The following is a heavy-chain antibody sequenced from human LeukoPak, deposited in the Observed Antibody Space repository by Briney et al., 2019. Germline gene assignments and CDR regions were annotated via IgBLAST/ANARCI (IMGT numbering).Heavy chain of an antibody. CDR2: INGGNSDT. CDR1: GFTISNSA. Sequence: PGGSLRLSCAASGFTISNSAMSWVRQAPGKGLEWVSAINGGNSDTNYAESVKGRFTISRDNSKNTLYLQMNSLRAEDTAVYYCAKDPPGRSVAGNFDYWGQGTLVTVSS. D-gene: IGHD6-19*01. J-gene: IGHJ4*02. V-gene: IGHV3-23*01. CDR3: AKDPPGRSVAGNFDY.